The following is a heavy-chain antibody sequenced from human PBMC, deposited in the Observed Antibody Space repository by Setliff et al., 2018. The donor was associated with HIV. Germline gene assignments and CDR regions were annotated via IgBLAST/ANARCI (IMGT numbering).Heavy chain of an antibody. CDR2: IHYSGST. CDR1: GGSISGSNYV. V-gene: IGHV4-39*01. Sequence: PSETLSLTCSVYGGSISGSNYVWGWIRQTPRKGLEWIATIHYSGSTYHNPSLESRVTISIDTSKNQFSLKLRSVTAADTAVYYCARHYELETYMDVWGKGTTVTVSS. CDR3: ARHYELETYMDV. J-gene: IGHJ6*03. D-gene: IGHD3-3*01.